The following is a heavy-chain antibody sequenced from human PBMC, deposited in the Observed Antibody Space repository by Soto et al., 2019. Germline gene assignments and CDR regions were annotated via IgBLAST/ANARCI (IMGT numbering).Heavy chain of an antibody. CDR2: INHSGST. J-gene: IGHJ6*02. Sequence: QVQLQQWGAGLLKPSETLSLTCAVYGGSFSGYYWSWIRQPPEKGLEWIGEINHSGSTNYNPSLKSRVTISVDTSKNQFSLKLSSVTAADTAVYYCAREWGRGYGMDVWGQGTTVTVSS. V-gene: IGHV4-34*01. CDR1: GGSFSGYY. D-gene: IGHD1-26*01. CDR3: AREWGRGYGMDV.